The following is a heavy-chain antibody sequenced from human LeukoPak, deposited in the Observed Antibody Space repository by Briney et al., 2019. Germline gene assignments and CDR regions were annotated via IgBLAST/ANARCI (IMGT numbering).Heavy chain of an antibody. Sequence: ASVKVSCKASGGTFSSYAISWVRQAPGQGLEWMGGIIPIFGTANYAQKFQGRVTITADESTSTAYMELSSLRSEDTAVYYCARDQRDYSHNWFDPWGQGTRVPVSS. CDR1: GGTFSSYA. D-gene: IGHD4-11*01. V-gene: IGHV1-69*13. CDR2: IIPIFGTA. CDR3: ARDQRDYSHNWFDP. J-gene: IGHJ5*02.